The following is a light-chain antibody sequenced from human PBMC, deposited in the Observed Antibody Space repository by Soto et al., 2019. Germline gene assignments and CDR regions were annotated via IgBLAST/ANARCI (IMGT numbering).Light chain of an antibody. Sequence: DIQLTQSPSSLSASVGDRVTITCQASQDISNHLNWYQQKPGKAPNLLIYDASDLATGVPSRFSGGGSGTFFSFTINRLQPEDIATYYCQKHDGVPLFGPGTKVEIK. CDR1: QDISNH. J-gene: IGKJ3*01. V-gene: IGKV1-33*01. CDR2: DAS. CDR3: QKHDGVPL.